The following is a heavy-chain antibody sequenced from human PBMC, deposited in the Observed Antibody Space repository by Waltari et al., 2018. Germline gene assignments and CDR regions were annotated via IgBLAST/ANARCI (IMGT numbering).Heavy chain of an antibody. Sequence: EVQLVESGGGLIQPGGSLRLSCAASGFTASSNYMSWFRRAPGKGLEGVSVIYSGGSTYYADSVKGRFTSSRDKSKNTLYLQRNSLEAEDTAVYYCARVPRIAAAGYARGAFDIWGQGTMVTVSS. V-gene: IGHV3-53*01. J-gene: IGHJ3*02. CDR1: GFTASSNY. CDR3: ARVPRIAAAGYARGAFDI. CDR2: IYSGGST. D-gene: IGHD6-13*01.